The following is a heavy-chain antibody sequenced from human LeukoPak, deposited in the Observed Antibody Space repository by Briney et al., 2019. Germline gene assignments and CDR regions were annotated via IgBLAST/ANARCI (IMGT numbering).Heavy chain of an antibody. CDR2: MNPNSGNT. Sequence: ASVKVSCKASGYTFTSYDINWVRHGTGQGLEWMGWMNPNSGNTGYAQKFQGRVTMARNTSISTAYMELSSLRSEDTAVYYCARARGYSGYGGAFDIWGQGTMVTVSS. D-gene: IGHD5-12*01. CDR3: ARARGYSGYGGAFDI. V-gene: IGHV1-8*01. J-gene: IGHJ3*02. CDR1: GYTFTSYD.